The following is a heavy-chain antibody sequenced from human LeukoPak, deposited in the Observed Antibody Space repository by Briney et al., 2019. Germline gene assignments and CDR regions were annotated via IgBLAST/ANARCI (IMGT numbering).Heavy chain of an antibody. CDR1: GFTFRSYA. V-gene: IGHV3-21*05. D-gene: IGHD1-1*01. CDR2: ISRSGSDI. Sequence: GGSLRLSCAASGFTFRSYATHWVRQAPGKGLEWVSYISRSGSDIQYADFVKGRFTISRDNAKNLVFLQMNSLRAEDTAVYYCAGGSVFVPGTGFDYWGQGTLVTVSS. J-gene: IGHJ4*02. CDR3: AGGSVFVPGTGFDY.